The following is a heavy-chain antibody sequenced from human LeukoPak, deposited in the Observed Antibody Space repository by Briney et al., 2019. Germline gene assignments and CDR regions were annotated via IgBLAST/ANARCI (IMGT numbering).Heavy chain of an antibody. CDR3: ARDAGGYGFDP. CDR1: GGSISGGSYY. J-gene: IGHJ5*02. CDR2: IYTSGST. V-gene: IGHV4-61*02. D-gene: IGHD6-13*01. Sequence: PSETLSLTCTVSGGSISGGSYYWSWIRQPAGKGLEWIGRIYTSGSTNYNPSLKSRVTISVDTSKNQFSLKLSSVTAADTAVYYCARDAGGYGFDPWGQGTLVTVSS.